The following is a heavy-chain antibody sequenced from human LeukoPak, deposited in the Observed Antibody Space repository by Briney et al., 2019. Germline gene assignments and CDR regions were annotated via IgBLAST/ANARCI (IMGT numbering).Heavy chain of an antibody. J-gene: IGHJ4*02. CDR3: ARGFGVVIKRDY. V-gene: IGHV1-2*02. D-gene: IGHD3-3*01. Sequence: ASVKVSCKASRYTFTGYYMHWVRQAPGQGLEWMGWINPNSGGTNYAQKFQGRVTMTRDTSISTAYMELSRLRSDDTAVYYCARGFGVVIKRDYWGQGTLVTVSS. CDR1: RYTFTGYY. CDR2: INPNSGGT.